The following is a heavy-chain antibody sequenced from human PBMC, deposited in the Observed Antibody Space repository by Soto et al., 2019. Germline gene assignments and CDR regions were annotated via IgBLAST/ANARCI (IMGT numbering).Heavy chain of an antibody. J-gene: IGHJ5*02. CDR2: MYKGGSI. CDR3: ARSYYDRSGYAVDP. V-gene: IGHV4-4*09. Sequence: SETLSLTCRVSGGSISDDYWSWIRQRPGKGLEWIGYMYKGGSINYNPSLKSRVTISVDTSKNQFSLKLNSVTAADTAVYYCARSYYDRSGYAVDPWGQGTLVTVSS. D-gene: IGHD3-22*01. CDR1: GGSISDDY.